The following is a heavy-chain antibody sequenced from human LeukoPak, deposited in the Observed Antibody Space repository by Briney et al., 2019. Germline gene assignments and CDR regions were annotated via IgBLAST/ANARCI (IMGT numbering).Heavy chain of an antibody. Sequence: SVKVSCKASGFTXTSSAMQGVRQARGQRLEWIGWIVVGSGNTNYAQKFQERVTITRDMSTSTAYMELSSLRSEDTAVYYCASWGDCGGDCYTYYGMDVWGQGTTVTVSS. D-gene: IGHD2-21*02. CDR2: IVVGSGNT. CDR3: ASWGDCGGDCYTYYGMDV. J-gene: IGHJ6*02. V-gene: IGHV1-58*02. CDR1: GFTXTSSA.